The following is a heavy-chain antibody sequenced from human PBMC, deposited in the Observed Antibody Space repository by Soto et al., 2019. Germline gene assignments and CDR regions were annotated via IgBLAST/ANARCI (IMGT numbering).Heavy chain of an antibody. J-gene: IGHJ4*02. CDR3: ARRGYSGYDWGWYFDF. Sequence: GGSLRLSCAASGFTFSSYAMSWVRQAPGKGLEWLSYIGSTGSTIYYADSVKGRFTISRDDGKNSVYLQMNTLRAEDTAVYYCARRGYSGYDWGWYFDFWGQGTPVTVSS. D-gene: IGHD5-12*01. CDR1: GFTFSSYA. CDR2: IGSTGSTI. V-gene: IGHV3-48*03.